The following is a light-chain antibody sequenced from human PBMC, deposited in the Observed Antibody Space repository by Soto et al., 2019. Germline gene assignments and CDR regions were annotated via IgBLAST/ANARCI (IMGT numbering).Light chain of an antibody. CDR3: QQRSNWQGAT. V-gene: IGKV3-11*01. CDR1: QSVSTY. J-gene: IGKJ4*01. CDR2: GAS. Sequence: EIVLTQSPATLSLSPGEIATLSCRASQSVSTYLAWYQQRPGQAPRLLIHGASTRATGFPARFSGSGSGTDFTLTISSLEPEDFAVYYCQQRSNWQGATFGGGTKVDIK.